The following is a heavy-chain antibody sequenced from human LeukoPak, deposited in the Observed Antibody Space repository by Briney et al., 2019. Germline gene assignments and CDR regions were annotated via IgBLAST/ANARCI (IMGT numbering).Heavy chain of an antibody. J-gene: IGHJ4*02. CDR2: VYYSGST. CDR1: GGSVSGYY. Sequence: SETLSLTCVVSGGSVSGYYWGWIRQPPGRGLEWIGYVYYSGSTNYNPSFKGRITISVDTSRNQFSLQLSSVTAADTAVYYCARIHRYCSGGACYVLDNWGQGTLVAVSS. V-gene: IGHV4-59*02. D-gene: IGHD2-15*01. CDR3: ARIHRYCSGGACYVLDN.